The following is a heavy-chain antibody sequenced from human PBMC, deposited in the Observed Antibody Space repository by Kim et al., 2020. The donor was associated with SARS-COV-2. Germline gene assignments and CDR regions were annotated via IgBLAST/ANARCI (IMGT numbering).Heavy chain of an antibody. V-gene: IGHV3-49*03. CDR2: IRSKAYGGTT. D-gene: IGHD4-17*01. Sequence: GGSLRLSCTASGFTFGDYAMSWFRQAPGKGLEWVGFIRSKAYGGTTEYAASVKGRFTISRDDSKSIAYLQMNSLKTEDTAVYYCTRVDGDYVNYYYYYGMDVWGQGTTVTVSS. CDR1: GFTFGDYA. CDR3: TRVDGDYVNYYYYYGMDV. J-gene: IGHJ6*02.